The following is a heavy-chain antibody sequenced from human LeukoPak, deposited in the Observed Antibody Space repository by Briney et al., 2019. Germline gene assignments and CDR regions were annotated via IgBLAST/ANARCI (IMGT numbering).Heavy chain of an antibody. D-gene: IGHD6-25*01. CDR1: GGSIGRYY. CDR3: ARKGSGSYFDY. Sequence: PSETLSLTCTVSGGSIGRYYWSWIRQPPGKGLEWIGYIYYSGTTNYNPSLKSRVTISLDTSKNQFSLKVRSVTAADMAVYYCARKGSGSYFDYWGQGTLVTVSS. J-gene: IGHJ4*02. V-gene: IGHV4-59*01. CDR2: IYYSGTT.